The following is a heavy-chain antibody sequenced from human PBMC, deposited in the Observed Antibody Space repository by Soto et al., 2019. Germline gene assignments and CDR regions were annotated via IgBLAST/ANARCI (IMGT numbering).Heavy chain of an antibody. CDR1: GGSISSYY. Sequence: PSETLSLTCTVSGGSISSYYWSWIRQPPGKGLEWIGYIYYSGSTNYNPSLKSRVTISVDTSKNQFSLKLSSVTAADTAVYYCARGYYGDYNASDIWGQGTMVTVSS. CDR3: ARGYYGDYNASDI. D-gene: IGHD4-17*01. V-gene: IGHV4-59*01. J-gene: IGHJ3*02. CDR2: IYYSGST.